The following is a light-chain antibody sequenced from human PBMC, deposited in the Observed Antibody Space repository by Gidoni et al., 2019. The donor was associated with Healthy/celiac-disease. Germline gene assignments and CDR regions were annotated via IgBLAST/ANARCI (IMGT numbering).Light chain of an antibody. J-gene: IGKJ2*01. CDR1: QSISSW. Sequence: DIQMTQSPSTLSASVGDRVTITCRASQSISSWLAWYQQKPGKAPKLLIYKASSLESGVPSRFSGSGSGSEFTLTISSLQPDDFATYYCQQYNSYPYTFGQGTKLEIK. CDR3: QQYNSYPYT. V-gene: IGKV1-5*03. CDR2: KAS.